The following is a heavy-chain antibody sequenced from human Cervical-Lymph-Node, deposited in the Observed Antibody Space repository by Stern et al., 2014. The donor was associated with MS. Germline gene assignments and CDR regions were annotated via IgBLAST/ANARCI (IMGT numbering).Heavy chain of an antibody. J-gene: IGHJ4*02. CDR1: GFTLSGYN. Sequence: EVQLVESVVFLVQPGGSLRLFCVSSGFTLSGYNMNLASPSLGKGLEWVSYITVGSGDIYYTDSVKGRFTISRDDAKNSLYLQMDSLRDEDTALYYCATDRDRGFDYSDWGQGTLVTVSS. D-gene: IGHD5-12*01. CDR2: ITVGSGDI. CDR3: ATDRDRGFDYSD. V-gene: IGHV3-48*02.